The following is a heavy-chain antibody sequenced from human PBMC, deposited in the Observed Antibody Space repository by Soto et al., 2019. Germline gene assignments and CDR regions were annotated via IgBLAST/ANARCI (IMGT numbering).Heavy chain of an antibody. V-gene: IGHV4-39*01. Sequence: SETLSLTCTVSGGSISSSSYYWGWIRQPPGKGLEWIGSIYYSGSTYYNPSLKSRVTISVDTSKNQFSLKLSSVTAADTAVYYCVKTYGSGSYYIGDAFDIWGQGTMVTVSS. CDR2: IYYSGST. CDR1: GGSISSSSYY. CDR3: VKTYGSGSYYIGDAFDI. J-gene: IGHJ3*02. D-gene: IGHD3-10*01.